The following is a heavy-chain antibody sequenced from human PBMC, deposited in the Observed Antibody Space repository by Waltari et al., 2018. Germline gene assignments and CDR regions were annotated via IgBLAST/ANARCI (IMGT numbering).Heavy chain of an antibody. CDR2: IYTSGST. J-gene: IGHJ5*02. V-gene: IGHV4-4*07. D-gene: IGHD6-13*01. CDR1: GGSLSSYS. CDR3: ARDIAAAGREDWFDP. Sequence: QVQLQESGPGLVKPSETLSLTRAASGGSLSSYSSSWLRQPAGKGLEWMGRIYTSGSTNYNPSRKSRVTMSVDTSKNQFSLKLSSVTAADTAVYYCARDIAAAGREDWFDPWGQGTLVTVSS.